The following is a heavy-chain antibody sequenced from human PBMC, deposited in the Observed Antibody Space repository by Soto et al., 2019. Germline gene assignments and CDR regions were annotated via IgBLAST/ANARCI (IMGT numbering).Heavy chain of an antibody. CDR1: GFTFSSYW. CDR2: INSDGSAT. CDR3: ARDSWHYYDSSGYYKAFDY. V-gene: IGHV3-74*01. J-gene: IGHJ4*02. D-gene: IGHD3-22*01. Sequence: PGGSLRLSCAASGFTFSSYWMHWVRQTAGKGLVWVSQINSDGSATRYADSVKGRFTISRDNAKNTVYLQMNSLRAEDTAVYYCARDSWHYYDSSGYYKAFDYWGQGTLVTVSS.